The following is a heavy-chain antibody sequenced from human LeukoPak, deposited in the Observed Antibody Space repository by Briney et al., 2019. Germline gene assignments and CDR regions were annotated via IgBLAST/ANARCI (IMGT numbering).Heavy chain of an antibody. J-gene: IGHJ4*02. D-gene: IGHD5-24*01. CDR2: IWYDGSNK. CDR3: AREAVEMATIDY. V-gene: IGHV3-33*08. CDR1: GFTFSDYY. Sequence: GGSLRLSCAASGFTFSDYYMSWIRQAPGKGLEWVAVIWYDGSNKYYADSVKGRFTISRDNSKNTLYLQMNSLRAEDTAVYYCAREAVEMATIDYWGQGTLVTVSS.